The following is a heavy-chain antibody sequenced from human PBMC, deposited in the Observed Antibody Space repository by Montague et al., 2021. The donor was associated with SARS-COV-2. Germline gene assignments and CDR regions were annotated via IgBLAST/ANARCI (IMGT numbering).Heavy chain of an antibody. CDR3: ARDSRSSLNWSFDY. J-gene: IGHJ4*02. CDR2: K. D-gene: IGHD1-1*01. Sequence: KDYAISVTSRMTISPDTSKNQFSLQLSSITPEDRAVYYCARDSRSSLNWSFDYWCQGTLVTVSS. V-gene: IGHV6-1*01.